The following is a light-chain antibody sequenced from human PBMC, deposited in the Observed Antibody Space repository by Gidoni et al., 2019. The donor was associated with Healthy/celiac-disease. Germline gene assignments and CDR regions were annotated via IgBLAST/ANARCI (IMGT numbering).Light chain of an antibody. CDR3: QQYNNGPPFT. J-gene: IGKJ3*01. CDR1: QSVSSN. V-gene: IGKV3-15*01. Sequence: VITQSPATLSVSPGERATLSCRASQSVSSNLAWYQQKPGQAARLLIYGASTRATGIPARFSGSGSGTEFTLTISSLQSEDFAVYYCQQYNNGPPFTFGPGTKVDIK. CDR2: GAS.